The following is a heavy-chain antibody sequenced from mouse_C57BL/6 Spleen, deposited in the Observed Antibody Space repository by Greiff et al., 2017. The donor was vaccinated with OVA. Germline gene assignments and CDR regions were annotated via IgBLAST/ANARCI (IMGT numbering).Heavy chain of an antibody. Sequence: VQLQQSGAELVKPGASVKLSCKASGYTFTSYWMHWVKQRPGQGLEWIGMIHPNSGSTNYNEKFKSKATLTVDKSSSTAYMQLSSLTSEDSAVYYCARRDYYGSSYNWGYFDVWGTGTTVTVSS. J-gene: IGHJ1*03. CDR2: IHPNSGST. V-gene: IGHV1-64*01. CDR3: ARRDYYGSSYNWGYFDV. CDR1: GYTFTSYW. D-gene: IGHD1-1*01.